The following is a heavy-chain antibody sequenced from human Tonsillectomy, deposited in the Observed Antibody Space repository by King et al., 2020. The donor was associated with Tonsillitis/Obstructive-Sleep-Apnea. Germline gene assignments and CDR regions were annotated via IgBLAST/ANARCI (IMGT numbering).Heavy chain of an antibody. D-gene: IGHD1-14*01. J-gene: IGHJ6*02. V-gene: IGHV3-11*06. CDR3: ATTGPQARRVDV. Sequence: HVQLVESGGGLVKPGGSLRLSCAASGFSFTDYYMSLIRQAPGKGLEWVSYISSSSNYTNYADSVKGRFTISRDNAKTSLYLQMNRLRAEDKAVYYCATTGPQARRVDVWGQGTTGTVS. CDR1: GFSFTDYY. CDR2: ISSSSNYT.